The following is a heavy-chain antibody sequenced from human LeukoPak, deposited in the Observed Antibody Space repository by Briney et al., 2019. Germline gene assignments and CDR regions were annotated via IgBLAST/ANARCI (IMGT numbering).Heavy chain of an antibody. CDR2: INSVGSST. CDR1: GFIFSTYW. J-gene: IGHJ3*02. D-gene: IGHD3-16*01. Sequence: GGSLRLSCTASGFIFSTYWMHWVRQAPGKGLVWVSRINSVGSSTNYADSVKGRFIISRDNAKNMLYLQMNSLRAEDTAVYYCARVRDYDYVWGRREDAFDIWGQGTMVTVSS. V-gene: IGHV3-74*01. CDR3: ARVRDYDYVWGRREDAFDI.